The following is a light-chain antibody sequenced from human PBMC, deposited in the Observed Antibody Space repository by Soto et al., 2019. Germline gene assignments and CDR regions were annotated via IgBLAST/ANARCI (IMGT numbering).Light chain of an antibody. CDR3: QQYNNWPWT. Sequence: EIVLTQSPGTLSFSPGERAALSCRASQSISSSYLAWYQQKPGQAPRLLIYGASRRATGIPDRFSGRESGTDFTLTISSLQSEDFAVYYCQQYNNWPWTFGQGTKVDI. CDR1: QSISSSY. V-gene: IGKV3-20*01. CDR2: GAS. J-gene: IGKJ1*01.